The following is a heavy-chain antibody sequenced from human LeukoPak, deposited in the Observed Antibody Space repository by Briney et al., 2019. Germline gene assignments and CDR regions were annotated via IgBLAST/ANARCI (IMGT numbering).Heavy chain of an antibody. V-gene: IGHV3-7*03. Sequence: GGSLRLSCTVSGFTFSNYWMSWVRQTPGKGLEWVANIKEDGSEKYYVDSVKGRFTISRDNAKNSVYLQMNSLRAEDTAVYYCARGRGYSQSNWVDPWGQGTMVTVSA. CDR2: IKEDGSEK. D-gene: IGHD5-18*01. J-gene: IGHJ5*02. CDR3: ARGRGYSQSNWVDP. CDR1: GFTFSNYW.